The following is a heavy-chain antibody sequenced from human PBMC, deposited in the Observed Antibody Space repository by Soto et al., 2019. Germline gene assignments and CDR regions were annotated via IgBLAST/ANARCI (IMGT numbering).Heavy chain of an antibody. Sequence: EVQLVESGGGLVLPGGSLRLSCAASGFTFSAYWMSWVRQAPGKGPEWVANIKEDGSEKSYVDSVKGRFTISRDNAKNSLYFQMNSRRAADAAVYYCARSEWLITPRYLFDKWGQGTMVTVSS. V-gene: IGHV3-7*05. J-gene: IGHJ4*02. CDR2: IKEDGSEK. D-gene: IGHD6-19*01. CDR3: ARSEWLITPRYLFDK. CDR1: GFTFSAYW.